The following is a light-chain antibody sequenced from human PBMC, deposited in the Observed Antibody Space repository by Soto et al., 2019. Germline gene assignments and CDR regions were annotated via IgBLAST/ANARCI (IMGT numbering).Light chain of an antibody. V-gene: IGLV2-14*01. CDR2: DVS. CDR1: SSDVGGYNY. CDR3: SSYTSSSTVVV. Sequence: QSVLTQPASVSGSPGQSITISCTGTSSDVGGYNYDSWYQQHPGKAPKLMIYDVSNRPSGVSNRFSGSKSGNTASLTISGLQAEDEADYYCSSYTSSSTVVVFGGGTKVTVL. J-gene: IGLJ2*01.